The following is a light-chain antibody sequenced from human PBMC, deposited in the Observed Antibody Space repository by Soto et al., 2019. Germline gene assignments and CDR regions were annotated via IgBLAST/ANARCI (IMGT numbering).Light chain of an antibody. CDR3: CSYVGASTYV. J-gene: IGLJ1*01. CDR2: EDT. CDR1: TSFVGSYNF. V-gene: IGLV2-23*01. Sequence: QSVLTQPASVSGSPGQSITISCTGTTSFVGSYNFVSWYHQLPGKAPQVLIYEDTKRPSGVSNRFSGSISGSTASLTISGLQAEDEADYHCCSYVGASTYVFGTGTKLTVL.